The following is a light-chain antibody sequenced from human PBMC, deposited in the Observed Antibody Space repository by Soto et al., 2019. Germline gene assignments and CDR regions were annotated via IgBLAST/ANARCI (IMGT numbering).Light chain of an antibody. CDR2: DAS. CDR3: QQYNSYSWT. CDR1: QSITTW. V-gene: IGKV1-5*01. J-gene: IGKJ1*01. Sequence: DIQMTQSPSTLSASVGDRVTITCRASQSITTWLAWYQQKPGKAPKLLIYDASNLESGVPSRFSVSGSRTEFTLTISSLQPDDFATYYCQQYNSYSWTFGQGTKVDIK.